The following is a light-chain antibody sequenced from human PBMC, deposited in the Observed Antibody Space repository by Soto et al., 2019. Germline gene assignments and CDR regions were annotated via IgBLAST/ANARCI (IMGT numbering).Light chain of an antibody. Sequence: DIQMTQSPSTLSASVGDRVTITCRASQSISSWLAWYQQKPGKAPKLLIYKASSLESGVPSRFSGSGSVTEFTLTISSLQPDDFAPYYCQQYNSYPYTFGQGTKLDIK. V-gene: IGKV1-5*03. J-gene: IGKJ2*01. CDR2: KAS. CDR3: QQYNSYPYT. CDR1: QSISSW.